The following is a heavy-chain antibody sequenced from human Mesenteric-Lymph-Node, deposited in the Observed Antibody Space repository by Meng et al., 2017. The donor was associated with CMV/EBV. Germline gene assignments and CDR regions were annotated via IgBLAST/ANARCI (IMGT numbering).Heavy chain of an antibody. CDR2: ISSSSAYI. J-gene: IGHJ5*02. CDR3: AKGTTVLPAGIDP. Sequence: GESLKISCAASGFTFSTYIMNWVRQAPGRGLEWVSSISSSSAYIYYADSLKGRFTISRDNAKNSLYLQMNSLRAEDTALYYCAKGTTVLPAGIDPWGQGTLVTVSS. V-gene: IGHV3-21*04. CDR1: GFTFSTYI. D-gene: IGHD4-17*01.